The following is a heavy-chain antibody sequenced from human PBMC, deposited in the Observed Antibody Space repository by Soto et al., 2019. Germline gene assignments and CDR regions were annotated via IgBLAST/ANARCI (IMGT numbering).Heavy chain of an antibody. Sequence: SETLSLTCTVSGGSISSYYWSWIRQPPGKGLEWIGYIYYSGSTNYNPSLKSRVTISVDTSKNQFSLKLSSVTAADTAVYYCARNVDTEYFQRWGQGTLVTVSS. D-gene: IGHD5-18*01. V-gene: IGHV4-59*13. CDR2: IYYSGST. J-gene: IGHJ1*01. CDR1: GGSISSYY. CDR3: ARNVDTEYFQR.